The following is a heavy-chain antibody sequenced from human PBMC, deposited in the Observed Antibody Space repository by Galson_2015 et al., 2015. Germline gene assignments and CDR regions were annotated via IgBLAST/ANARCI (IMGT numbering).Heavy chain of an antibody. CDR2: IYNSGST. Sequence: ETLSLTCTVSGGSVSSGSYYWSWIRQPPGKGLELIGYIYNSGSTKYNPSLKSRVTISVDTSKDQFSLKLSSVTAADTAMYYCAFGGSDLYYFDSWGQGTLVTVSS. CDR1: GGSVSSGSYY. V-gene: IGHV4-61*01. CDR3: AFGGSDLYYFDS. D-gene: IGHD5-12*01. J-gene: IGHJ4*02.